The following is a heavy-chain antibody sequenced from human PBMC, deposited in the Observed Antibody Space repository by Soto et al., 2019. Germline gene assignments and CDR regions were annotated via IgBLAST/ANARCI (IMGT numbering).Heavy chain of an antibody. CDR1: GFTFSSYA. V-gene: IGHV3-23*01. CDR3: AKDARGAVSWSQYFDY. D-gene: IGHD3-10*01. CDR2: ISGSGGST. J-gene: IGHJ4*02. Sequence: EVQLLESGGGLVQPGGSLRLSCAASGFTFSSYAMSWVRQAPGKGLEWVSAISGSGGSTYYADSVKGRFTISRDNAKNTLYLKMNSLRAEDTAGYYCAKDARGAVSWSQYFDYWGQGTLVTVSS.